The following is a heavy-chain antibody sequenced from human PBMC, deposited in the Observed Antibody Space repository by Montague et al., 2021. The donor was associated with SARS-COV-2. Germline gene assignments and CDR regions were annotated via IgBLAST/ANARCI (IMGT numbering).Heavy chain of an antibody. J-gene: IGHJ5*02. D-gene: IGHD2-21*02. V-gene: IGHV4-39*07. CDR3: ARDPRKVVTALLDNWFDP. Sequence: SETLSLTCTVSGGPISSSSYYWGWVRQPPGKGLEWIGSIYYGGSTFYNPSLKSRVTISVDTSKNQFSLKLSSVTAADTAVYYCARDPRKVVTALLDNWFDPWGQGTPVTVSS. CDR1: GGPISSSSYY. CDR2: IYYGGST.